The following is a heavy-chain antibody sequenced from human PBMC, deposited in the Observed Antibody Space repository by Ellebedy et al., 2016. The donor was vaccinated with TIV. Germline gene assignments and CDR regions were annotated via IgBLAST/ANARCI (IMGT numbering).Heavy chain of an antibody. CDR1: GFTVSNNY. J-gene: IGHJ4*02. Sequence: GESLKISCAASGFTVSNNYMSWVRQAPGKGLEWVSVIYSGGNTSYAESVKGRFTISRDSSQNTLYLQMDSLRAEDTAVYYCASSPSQGYWGQGTLVTVSS. CDR3: ASSPSQGY. CDR2: IYSGGNT. V-gene: IGHV3-53*01.